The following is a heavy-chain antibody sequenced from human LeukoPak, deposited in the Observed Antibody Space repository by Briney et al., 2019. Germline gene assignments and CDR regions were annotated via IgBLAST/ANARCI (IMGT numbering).Heavy chain of an antibody. CDR1: GFILSDYN. Sequence: PGGSLRLSCAASGFILSDYNMHWVRQAPGKGLEWVAVISYDGSNKYYADSVKGRFTISRDNSKNTLYLQMNSLRAEDTAVYYCAREGGSGSYGAFDIWGQGTMVTVSS. D-gene: IGHD1-26*01. V-gene: IGHV3-30*04. CDR3: AREGGSGSYGAFDI. CDR2: ISYDGSNK. J-gene: IGHJ3*02.